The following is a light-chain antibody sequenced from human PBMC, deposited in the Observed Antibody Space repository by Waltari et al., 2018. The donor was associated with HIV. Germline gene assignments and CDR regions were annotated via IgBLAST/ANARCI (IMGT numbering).Light chain of an antibody. CDR2: SKN. V-gene: IGLV3-19*01. Sequence: SSALTQDPTVSVALGQTVKITCQGDSLRNKYASWYQARPGQAPVLVIFSKNSRPSGIPDRFSGSTSGDTASLTIIGAQAEDEAAYFCSSRDSSNSPLLFGGGTKLTVL. J-gene: IGLJ2*01. CDR1: SLRNKY. CDR3: SSRDSSNSPLL.